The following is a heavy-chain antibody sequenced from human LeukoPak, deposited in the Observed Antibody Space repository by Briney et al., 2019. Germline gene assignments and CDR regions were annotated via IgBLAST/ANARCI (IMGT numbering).Heavy chain of an antibody. CDR1: GYTFTSYG. Sequence: ASVKVSCKASGYTFTSYGISWVRQAHGQGLEWMGWISAYNGNTNYAQKLQGRVTMTTDTSTSTAYMELRSLRSDDTAVYYCARDPAGIAAAGSGPNFDYWGQGTLVTVSS. D-gene: IGHD6-13*01. V-gene: IGHV1-18*01. J-gene: IGHJ4*02. CDR2: ISAYNGNT. CDR3: ARDPAGIAAAGSGPNFDY.